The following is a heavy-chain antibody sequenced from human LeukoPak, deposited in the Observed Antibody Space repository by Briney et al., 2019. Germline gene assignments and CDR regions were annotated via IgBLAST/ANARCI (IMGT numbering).Heavy chain of an antibody. CDR2: IYYSGST. CDR3: AREGSGRYYYYYYYMDV. J-gene: IGHJ6*03. D-gene: IGHD1-26*01. CDR1: GGSISSSSYY. Sequence: SETLSLTCTVSGGSISSSSYYWGWIRQPPGKGLEWIGSIYYSGSTYYNPSLKSRVTISVDTSKNQFSLKLSSVTAADTAVYYCAREGSGRYYYYYYYMDVWGKGTTVTVSS. V-gene: IGHV4-39*07.